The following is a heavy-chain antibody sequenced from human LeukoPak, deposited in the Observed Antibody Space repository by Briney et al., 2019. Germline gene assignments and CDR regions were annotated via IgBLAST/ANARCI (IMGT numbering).Heavy chain of an antibody. CDR2: TYYRSKWYN. D-gene: IGHD6-6*01. CDR1: GDSVSSNSAA. J-gene: IGHJ4*02. CDR3: ARGTGYSSSPGSYYFDY. Sequence: SQTLSLTCAISGDSVSSNSAAWNWIRQSPSRGLEWLGRTYYRSKWYNDYAVSVKSRITINPYTSKNQFSLQLNSVTPEDTAVYYCARGTGYSSSPGSYYFDYWGQGTLVTVSS. V-gene: IGHV6-1*01.